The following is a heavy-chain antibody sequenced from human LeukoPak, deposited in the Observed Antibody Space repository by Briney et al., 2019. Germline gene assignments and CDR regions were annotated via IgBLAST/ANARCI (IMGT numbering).Heavy chain of an antibody. D-gene: IGHD3-22*01. CDR1: GGTFSSYA. CDR2: INPNSGGT. CDR3: ARTQLNYYDSSGYYGEIPYYFDY. J-gene: IGHJ4*02. Sequence: ASVKVSCKASGGTFSSYAISWVRQAPGQGLEWMGWINPNSGGTNYAQKFQGRVTMTRDTSISTAYMELSRLRSDDTAVYYCARTQLNYYDSSGYYGEIPYYFDYWGQGTLVTVSS. V-gene: IGHV1-2*02.